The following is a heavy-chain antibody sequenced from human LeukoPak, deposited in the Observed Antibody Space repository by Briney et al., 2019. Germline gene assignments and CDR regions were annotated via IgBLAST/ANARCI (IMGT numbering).Heavy chain of an antibody. J-gene: IGHJ4*02. CDR2: ISYDGSNK. CDR1: GFTFSSYA. V-gene: IGHV3-30-3*01. CDR3: ARPKLHCSSTSCSNY. Sequence: GGSLRLSCAASGFTFSSYAMHWVRQAPGKGLEWVAVISYDGSNKYYADSVKGRFTISRDNSKNTLYLQMNSLRAEDTAVYYYARPKLHCSSTSCSNYWGQGTLVTVSS. D-gene: IGHD2-2*01.